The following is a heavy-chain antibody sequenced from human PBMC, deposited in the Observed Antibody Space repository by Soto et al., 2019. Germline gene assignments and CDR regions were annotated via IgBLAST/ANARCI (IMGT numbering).Heavy chain of an antibody. V-gene: IGHV3-48*02. J-gene: IGHJ4*02. CDR2: SSPRGDTI. CDR3: AKGPHTNVGWPYYFES. D-gene: IGHD6-19*01. Sequence: PRLSCVASGFSLANYPMTWVRQTPGKGLEWISYSSPRGDTIYYADSVEGRFTISRDNARNSLSLHMSSLRDEDSALYYCAKGPHTNVGWPYYFESWGQGVPVTVSS. CDR1: GFSLANYP.